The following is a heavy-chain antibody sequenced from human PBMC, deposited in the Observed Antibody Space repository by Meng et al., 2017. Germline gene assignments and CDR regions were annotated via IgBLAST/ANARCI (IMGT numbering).Heavy chain of an antibody. CDR1: GFTFSSYA. V-gene: IGHV3-23*01. CDR3: AKGGTSGSYSFDY. CDR2: ISGSGGST. J-gene: IGHJ4*02. D-gene: IGHD1-26*01. Sequence: ESLKISCAASGFTFSSYAMSWVRQAPGKGLEWVSAISGSGGSTYYAKSVKGRFTISRDNSKNTLYLQMNSLRAEDTAVYYCAKGGTSGSYSFDYWGQGTLVTVSS.